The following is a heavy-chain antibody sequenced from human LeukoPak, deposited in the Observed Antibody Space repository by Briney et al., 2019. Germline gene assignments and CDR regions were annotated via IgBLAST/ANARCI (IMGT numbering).Heavy chain of an antibody. CDR3: AKDHPFDYNCDSSGYFLY. CDR1: GFTFSDYA. CDR2: ISGSGGGT. V-gene: IGHV3-23*01. Sequence: GGSLRLSCAASGFTFSDYALSWVRQAPRRGREWVSAISGSGGGTYYADSVKGPFTASRDSSKNTLYLQMNTLSAEDTAVYYCAKDHPFDYNCDSSGYFLYWGQGTLVTVSS. J-gene: IGHJ4*02. D-gene: IGHD3-22*01.